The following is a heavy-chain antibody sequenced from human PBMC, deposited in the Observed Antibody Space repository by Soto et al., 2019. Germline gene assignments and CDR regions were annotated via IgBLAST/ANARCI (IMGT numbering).Heavy chain of an antibody. D-gene: IGHD5-12*01. CDR1: GFTFTSYA. V-gene: IGHV3-23*01. CDR3: AKKVSGYDAYYSYGMDV. J-gene: IGHJ6*02. CDR2: ISGRGDTT. Sequence: EVQLLESGGGLVQPGGSLRLSCAASGFTFTSYAMSWVRQAPGKGLEWVSDISGRGDTTFYADSVKGRFTISRDNSKNTLYLQMNNLRAEDTALYYCAKKVSGYDAYYSYGMDVWGQGTTVTVSS.